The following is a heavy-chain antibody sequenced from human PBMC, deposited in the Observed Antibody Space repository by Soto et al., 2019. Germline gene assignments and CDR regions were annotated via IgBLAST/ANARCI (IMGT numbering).Heavy chain of an antibody. CDR2: ISAYNGNT. J-gene: IGHJ5*02. D-gene: IGHD2-8*01. V-gene: IGHV1-18*04. CDR3: ARAGPSSTVYALRLHWFDP. Sequence: LLRVHFKAAGYILSVYVSSWVSKKPERGLEWMGCISAYNGNTKYAQKFQGRVTMTTDTSPNTAHMELRSLGSDDTAVYYCARAGPSSTVYALRLHWFDPLGQRTLVTGSS. CDR1: GYILSVYV.